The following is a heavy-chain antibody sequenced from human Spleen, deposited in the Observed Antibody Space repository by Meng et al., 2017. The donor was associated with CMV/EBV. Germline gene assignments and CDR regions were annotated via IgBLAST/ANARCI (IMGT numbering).Heavy chain of an antibody. J-gene: IGHJ6*02. V-gene: IGHV1-18*01. CDR1: GYTFTSYG. D-gene: IGHD6-6*01. CDR2: ISAYNGNT. CDR3: ARQVAIAARPPGGSGMDV. Sequence: ASVKVSCKASGYTFTSYGISWVRQAPGQGLEWMGWISAYNGNTNYAQKLQGRVTMTTDTSTSTAYMELRSLRSDDTAVYYCARQVAIAARPPGGSGMDVWGQGTTVTVSS.